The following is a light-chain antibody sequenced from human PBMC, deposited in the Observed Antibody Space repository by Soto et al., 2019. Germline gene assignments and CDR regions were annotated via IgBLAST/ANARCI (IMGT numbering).Light chain of an antibody. CDR1: QCISSW. V-gene: IGKV1-12*01. J-gene: IGKJ2*01. CDR2: PAS. CDR3: QQANSFPYT. Sequence: DIQMTQSPSSVSASVGVRVTITCRASQCISSWLSCSQQKPWKAPKLLIYPASSLKSGVTSRFRGSGSGTDFTLTISSLQPEDFATYYCQQANSFPYTFGQGTKLEIK.